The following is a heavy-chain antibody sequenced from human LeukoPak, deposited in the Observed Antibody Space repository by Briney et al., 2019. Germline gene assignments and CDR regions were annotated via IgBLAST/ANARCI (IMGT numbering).Heavy chain of an antibody. D-gene: IGHD6-13*01. J-gene: IGHJ5*02. CDR2: ISAYNGNT. CDR1: GYTFTSYG. CDR3: ARDGAAGQQQLVLDNWFDP. V-gene: IGHV1-18*01. Sequence: ASVKVSCKASGYTFTSYGISWVRQAPGQGLEWMGWISAYNGNTNYAQKLQGRVTMTTDTSTSTAYMELRSLRSDDTAVYYCARDGAAGQQQLVLDNWFDPWGQGTLVTVSS.